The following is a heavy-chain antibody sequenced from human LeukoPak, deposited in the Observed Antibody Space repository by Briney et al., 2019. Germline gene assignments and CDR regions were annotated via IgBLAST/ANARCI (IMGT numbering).Heavy chain of an antibody. V-gene: IGHV3-30*18. D-gene: IGHD6-19*01. CDR2: ISYDGSNK. Sequence: HPGRSLRLPCAASGFTFSSYGMHWVRQAPGKGLEWVAVISYDGSNKYYADSVKGRFTISRDNSKNTPYLQMNSLGAEDTAVYYCAKEKQWLVPGYWGQGTLVTVSS. CDR3: AKEKQWLVPGY. J-gene: IGHJ4*02. CDR1: GFTFSSYG.